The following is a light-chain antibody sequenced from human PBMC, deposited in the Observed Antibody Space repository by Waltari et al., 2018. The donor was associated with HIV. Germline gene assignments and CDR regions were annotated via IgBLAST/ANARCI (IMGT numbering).Light chain of an antibody. J-gene: IGKJ4*01. CDR3: QEYDSYSKVT. CDR1: QSVKTW. Sequence: DIQMTQSPSTLSASVGDRVTITCRASQSVKTWLAWYQQKPGRAPDLLIYRASTLKSGVPSRFSGRGSGTECTLTISSLQPDDFATYYCQEYDSYSKVTFGGGTEVEIK. CDR2: RAS. V-gene: IGKV1-5*03.